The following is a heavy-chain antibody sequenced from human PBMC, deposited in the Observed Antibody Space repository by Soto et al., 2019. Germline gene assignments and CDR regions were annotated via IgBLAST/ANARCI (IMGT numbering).Heavy chain of an antibody. D-gene: IGHD1-20*01. CDR2: ISYDGSNK. CDR3: AKDHDPHITGPSDL. Sequence: QVQLVESGGGVVQPGRSLRLSCAASRFTFSTYGMHWVRQAPGKGLEWVSFISYDGSNKYYADSVKGRFTISRNNSKNPLYLQMNSLRVEDTAVFYCAKDHDPHITGPSDLWGQGTLVTVSA. J-gene: IGHJ5*02. V-gene: IGHV3-30*18. CDR1: RFTFSTYG.